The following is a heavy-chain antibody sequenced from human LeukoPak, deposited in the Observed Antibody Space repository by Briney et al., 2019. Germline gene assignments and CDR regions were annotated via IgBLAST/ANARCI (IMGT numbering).Heavy chain of an antibody. CDR2: INPNSGGT. Sequence: ASVKVSCKASGYTFTGYYMHWVRQAPGQGLEWMGWINPNSGGTNYAQKFQGRVTMTRDTSISTAYMELSRLRSDDTAVYYCARDRYSGYDWAFDYWDQGTLVTVSS. V-gene: IGHV1-2*02. D-gene: IGHD5-12*01. CDR3: ARDRYSGYDWAFDY. CDR1: GYTFTGYY. J-gene: IGHJ4*02.